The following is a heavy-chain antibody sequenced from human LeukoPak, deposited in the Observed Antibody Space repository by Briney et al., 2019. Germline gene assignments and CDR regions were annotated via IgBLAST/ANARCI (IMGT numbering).Heavy chain of an antibody. CDR2: VFYSGST. CDR1: GGSISHYY. CDR3: ARSRRIGVAAAGTSAFDF. Sequence: SETLSLTCTVSGGSISHYYWSWIRQPPGKGLEWIGYVFYSGSTKYNPSLKSRATFSVETSKNQFSLKLSSVTAADTAVYYCARSRRIGVAAAGTSAFDFWGQGTMVTVSS. J-gene: IGHJ3*01. V-gene: IGHV4-59*08. D-gene: IGHD6-13*01.